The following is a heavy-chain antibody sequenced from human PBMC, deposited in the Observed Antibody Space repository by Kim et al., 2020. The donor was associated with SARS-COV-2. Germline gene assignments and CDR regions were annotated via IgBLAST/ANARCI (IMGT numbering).Heavy chain of an antibody. D-gene: IGHD3-16*01. J-gene: IGHJ4*02. CDR3: AARRWGQLGGGYFDY. Sequence: DSKKGRFTISRGNSKTALYLQMNSLRGEDTAVYYCAARRWGQLGGGYFDYWGQGALVTVSS. V-gene: IGHV3-23*01.